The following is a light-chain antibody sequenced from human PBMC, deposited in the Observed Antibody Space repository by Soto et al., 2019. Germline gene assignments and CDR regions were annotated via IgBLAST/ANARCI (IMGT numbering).Light chain of an antibody. J-gene: IGLJ1*01. Sequence: QSALTQPASVSVSPGQSITISCTGTSSDVGGYNLVSWYQQHPGRAPRLMVYEGTKRPSSVSNRFSGSKSGNTASLTISGLQAEDEADYYCCSYAGSSTWVFGTGTKLTVL. V-gene: IGLV2-23*01. CDR1: SSDVGGYNL. CDR2: EGT. CDR3: CSYAGSSTWV.